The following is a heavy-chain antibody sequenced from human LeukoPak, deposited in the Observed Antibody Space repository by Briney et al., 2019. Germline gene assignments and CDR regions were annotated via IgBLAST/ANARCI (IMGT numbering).Heavy chain of an antibody. CDR1: GFTFSIYA. J-gene: IGHJ4*02. CDR3: VKGGPMVRGLKWLNY. Sequence: PGGSLRLSCAASGFTFSIYAMSWVRQAPGKGLEWVSAISGSGGGTYAADSVTGRFTISRDNSRNTLFLQMNDLRVEDTAVYYCVKGGPMVRGLKWLNYWGQGTLVTVSS. CDR2: ISGSGGGT. D-gene: IGHD3-10*01. V-gene: IGHV3-23*01.